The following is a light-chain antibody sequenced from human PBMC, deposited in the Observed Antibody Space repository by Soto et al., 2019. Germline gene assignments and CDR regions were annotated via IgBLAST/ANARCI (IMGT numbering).Light chain of an antibody. CDR2: SAS. J-gene: IGKJ1*01. Sequence: DIQMTQSPTTLSASLGDRVTITCRASRGINTYVNWYQQKPGKAPKLLIFSASNLQGGVPSRFSGTGSGTDFTFTISCLLPEDFATYYCQETYTTPRTFGQGTKVDIK. V-gene: IGKV1-39*01. CDR3: QETYTTPRT. CDR1: RGINTY.